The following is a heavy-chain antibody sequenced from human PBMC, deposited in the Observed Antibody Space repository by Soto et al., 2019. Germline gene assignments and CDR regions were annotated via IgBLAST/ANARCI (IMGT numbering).Heavy chain of an antibody. CDR3: AAQRIAQGQFYDY. V-gene: IGHV4-31*03. CDR1: GGSINSGAYY. CDR2: IHYTGIT. J-gene: IGHJ4*02. Sequence: SETLSLTCTVSGGSINSGAYYWNWIRQHPGKGLEWIGYIHYTGITYQNPSLNSRVTMSLDTSKTHFSLKLTSVTSADTAVYYCAAQRIAQGQFYDYWGQGTLVTVSS. D-gene: IGHD2-21*01.